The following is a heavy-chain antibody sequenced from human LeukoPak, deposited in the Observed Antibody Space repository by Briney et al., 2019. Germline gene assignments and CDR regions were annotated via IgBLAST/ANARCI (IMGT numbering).Heavy chain of an antibody. D-gene: IGHD2-2*01. Sequence: SETLSLTCTVSGGSISSSSYYWGWIRQPPGKGLEWIGEINHSGSTNYNPSLKSRVTISVDTSKNQFSLKLSSVTAADTAVYYCAATMGGDIVVVPAATRIMDVWGKGTTVTVSS. J-gene: IGHJ6*03. CDR3: AATMGGDIVVVPAATRIMDV. V-gene: IGHV4-39*07. CDR2: INHSGST. CDR1: GGSISSSSYY.